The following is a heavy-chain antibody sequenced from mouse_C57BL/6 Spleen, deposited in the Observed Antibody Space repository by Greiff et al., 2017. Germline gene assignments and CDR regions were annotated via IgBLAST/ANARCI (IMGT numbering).Heavy chain of an antibody. D-gene: IGHD1-1*01. CDR1: GYTFTSYW. J-gene: IGHJ1*03. CDR2: IHPNSGST. V-gene: IGHV1-64*01. CDR3: ARGGDYYGSSYGWYFDV. Sequence: VQLQQPGAELVKPGASVKLSCKASGYTFTSYWMHWVKHRPGQGLEWIGMIHPNSGSTNYHEKFKSKATLTVDKSSSTAYLQLSSLTSEDSAVYYCARGGDYYGSSYGWYFDVWGTGTTVTVSS.